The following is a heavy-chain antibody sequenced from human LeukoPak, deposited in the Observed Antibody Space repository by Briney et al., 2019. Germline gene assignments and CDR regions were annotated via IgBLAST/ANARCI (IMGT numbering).Heavy chain of an antibody. V-gene: IGHV3-66*01. D-gene: IGHD5-12*01. CDR2: IYTGGST. Sequence: GGSLRLSCAASGFTVSSDYMSWVRQAPGKGLQWVSVIYTGGSTYYADSVKGRFTISRDNFKNTLYLQMNSLRAEDTAVYYCARVFYSGYSRWFDPWGQGTLVTVSS. J-gene: IGHJ5*02. CDR3: ARVFYSGYSRWFDP. CDR1: GFTVSSDY.